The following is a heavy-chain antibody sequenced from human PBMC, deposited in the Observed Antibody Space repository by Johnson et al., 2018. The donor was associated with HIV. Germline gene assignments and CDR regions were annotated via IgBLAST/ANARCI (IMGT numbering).Heavy chain of an antibody. Sequence: QVKLVESGGGVVQPGRSLRLSCAASGFTFSSYAMHWVRQAPGKGLEWVAVISYDGSDKNYADSVKGRFTISRDNSKNTLYLQMNSLRAEDTAVYYCARDKTRVTAWDAFDIWGQGTMVSVSS. V-gene: IGHV3-30*04. D-gene: IGHD2-21*02. J-gene: IGHJ3*02. CDR3: ARDKTRVTAWDAFDI. CDR1: GFTFSSYA. CDR2: ISYDGSDK.